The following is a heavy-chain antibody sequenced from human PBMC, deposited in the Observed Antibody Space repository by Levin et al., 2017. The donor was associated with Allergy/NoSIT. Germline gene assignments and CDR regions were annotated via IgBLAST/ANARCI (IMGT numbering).Heavy chain of an antibody. V-gene: IGHV3-48*03. D-gene: IGHD3-3*01. CDR2: ISITGSTI. CDR3: ARQLGNFWSGYNYFDY. Sequence: GGSLRLSCAASGFTFSSYEMNWVRRAPGNGLAWVSYISITGSTIYSADSVKGRFTISRDNAKNSLYLHMNSLRAEDTAVYYCARQLGNFWSGYNYFDYWGQGTLVTVSS. J-gene: IGHJ4*02. CDR1: GFTFSSYE.